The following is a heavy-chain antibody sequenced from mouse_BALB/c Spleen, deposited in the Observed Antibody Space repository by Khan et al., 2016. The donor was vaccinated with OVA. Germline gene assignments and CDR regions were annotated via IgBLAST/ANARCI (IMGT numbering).Heavy chain of an antibody. V-gene: IGHV3-2*02. Sequence: EVQLQESGPGLVKPSQSLSLTCTVTGYSITSDYAWNWIRQFPGNKLEWMGYISYSGRTSYNPSLKSRSSITRDTSKDQFFLQLYSVTTEDTATDSCARSGTITTVVATDFDYWGQGTTLTVSS. J-gene: IGHJ2*01. CDR2: ISYSGRT. CDR3: ARSGTITTVVATDFDY. CDR1: GYSITSDYA. D-gene: IGHD1-1*01.